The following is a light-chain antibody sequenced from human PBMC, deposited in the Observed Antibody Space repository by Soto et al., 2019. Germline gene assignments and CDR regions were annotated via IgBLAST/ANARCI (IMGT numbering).Light chain of an antibody. CDR3: QQYGSSPPYT. Sequence: EIVLTQSPGTLSLSPGERATLSCRASQSVRSTYLAWYQQKPGQAPRLLLYGASSRATGIPDRFSGSGSGTDFTLTISRLEPEDFAVYYRQQYGSSPPYTFGQGTKLEIK. CDR2: GAS. CDR1: QSVRSTY. V-gene: IGKV3-20*01. J-gene: IGKJ2*01.